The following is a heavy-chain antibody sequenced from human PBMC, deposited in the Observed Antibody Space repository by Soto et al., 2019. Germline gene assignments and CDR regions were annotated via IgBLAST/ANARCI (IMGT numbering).Heavy chain of an antibody. D-gene: IGHD6-6*01. V-gene: IGHV3-23*01. CDR1: GFTFSVYA. CDR2: ISGNGGST. Sequence: GGSLRLSCGASGFTFSVYAMTWVRQAPGKGLEWVSAISGNGGSTYYADSVKGRFTVSRDNSKSTLHLQMNSLRVEDTAVYYCAKDRTFGPPLVRFDSWGQGTLVTVSS. J-gene: IGHJ4*02. CDR3: AKDRTFGPPLVRFDS.